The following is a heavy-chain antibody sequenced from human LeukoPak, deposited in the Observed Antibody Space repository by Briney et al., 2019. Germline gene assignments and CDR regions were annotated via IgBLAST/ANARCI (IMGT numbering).Heavy chain of an antibody. V-gene: IGHV4-59*12. CDR2: IYYSGTT. D-gene: IGHD1-14*01. Sequence: SETLSLTCTVSGGSISNYYWNWIRQPPGKGLEWIGYIYYSGTTNYNPSLKSRVSMSVDTSKNQFSLKLTSVTAADTAVYYCARRPRNRKNWFDPWGQGTLVTVSS. CDR3: ARRPRNRKNWFDP. CDR1: GGSISNYY. J-gene: IGHJ5*02.